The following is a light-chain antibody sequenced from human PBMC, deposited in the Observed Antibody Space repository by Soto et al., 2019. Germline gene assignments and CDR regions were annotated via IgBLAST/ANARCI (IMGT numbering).Light chain of an antibody. CDR2: GAS. J-gene: IGKJ1*01. CDR1: QSLNTK. Sequence: EIVMTQSPATLSVSPGQTATLSCRASQSLNTKLAWYQQKPGQAPRLLIYGASTRAAGVPARFSGSGSGTEFTLTISSLQSEDFAVYYCQQDDDWPRTFGQGTKVDIK. CDR3: QQDDDWPRT. V-gene: IGKV3-15*01.